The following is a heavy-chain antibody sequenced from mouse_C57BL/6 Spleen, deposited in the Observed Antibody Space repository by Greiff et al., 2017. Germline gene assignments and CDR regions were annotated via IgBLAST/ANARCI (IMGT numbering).Heavy chain of an antibody. CDR2: ISSGGSYT. CDR3: ARREIIYDGYPYYFDY. J-gene: IGHJ2*01. D-gene: IGHD2-3*01. Sequence: EVQGVESGGDLVKPGGSLKLSCAASGFTFSSSGMSWVRQTPDKRLEWVATISSGGSYTYYPDSVKGRFTISRDNAKNTLYLQMRSLKSEDTAMYYCARREIIYDGYPYYFDYWGQGTTLTVSS. CDR1: GFTFSSSG. V-gene: IGHV5-6*01.